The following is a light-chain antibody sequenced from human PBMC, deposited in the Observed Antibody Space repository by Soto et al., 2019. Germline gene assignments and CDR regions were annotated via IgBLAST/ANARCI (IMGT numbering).Light chain of an antibody. V-gene: IGLV7-43*01. J-gene: IGLJ2*01. CDR3: LLYYGGAQLV. CDR1: TGAVTNEYY. CDR2: GTT. Sequence: QAVVTQEPSLTVSPGGTVTLTCASSTGAVTNEYYPNWFQQKAGQAPRALIYGTTNKHSWTPARFSGSLLGGKAALTLSGVQPEDEADYYCLLYYGGAQLVFGGGTQLTVL.